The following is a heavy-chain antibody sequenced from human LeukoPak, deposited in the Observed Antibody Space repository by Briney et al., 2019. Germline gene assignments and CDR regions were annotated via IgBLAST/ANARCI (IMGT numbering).Heavy chain of an antibody. CDR2: ITSGSSYI. D-gene: IGHD4-17*01. CDR1: GFTFTSYT. J-gene: IGHJ4*02. Sequence: GGSLRLSCAASGFTFTSYTMNWVRQAPGKGLEWVSSITSGSSYIYYADSVKGRFTISRDNAKNSLYLQMTSLRVEDTAVYYCAQTYGHFDDWGQGTLVTVSS. CDR3: AQTYGHFDD. V-gene: IGHV3-21*01.